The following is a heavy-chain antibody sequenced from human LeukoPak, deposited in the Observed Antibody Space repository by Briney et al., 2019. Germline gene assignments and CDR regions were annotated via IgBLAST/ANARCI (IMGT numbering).Heavy chain of an antibody. V-gene: IGHV4-59*01. CDR3: ARDPTFNWNDAGNGMDV. CDR1: GGSISSYY. J-gene: IGHJ6*02. CDR2: IYYSGST. Sequence: PSETLSLTCTVSGGSISSYYWSWIRQPPGKGLEWIGYIYYSGSTNYNPSLKSRVTISVDTSKNQFSLKLSSVTAADTAVYYCARDPTFNWNDAGNGMDVWGQGTTVTVSS. D-gene: IGHD1-20*01.